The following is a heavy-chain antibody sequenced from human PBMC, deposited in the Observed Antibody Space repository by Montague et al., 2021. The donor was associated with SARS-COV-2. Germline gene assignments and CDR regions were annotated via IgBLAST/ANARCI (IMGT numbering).Heavy chain of an antibody. J-gene: IGHJ6*02. V-gene: IGHV4-59*01. CDR1: GGSISNYF. Sequence: SETLSLTCSVSGGSISNYFWSWIRQTPGKRLEWIGYIYNGGSIDYNPSLKSRVTISVDTSKNQFSVKLSSVTAADTAVYYCAQTSWGAYYYPMDVWGQGITVTVSS. CDR3: AQTSWGAYYYPMDV. CDR2: IYNGGSI. D-gene: IGHD2-2*01.